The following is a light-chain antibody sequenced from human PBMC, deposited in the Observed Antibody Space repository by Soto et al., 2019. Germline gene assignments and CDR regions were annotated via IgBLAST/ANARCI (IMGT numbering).Light chain of an antibody. CDR3: QQYGNPRIT. CDR2: RTS. CDR1: QSISSN. Sequence: EIVMAQYPATLSVSPGEGATLSWRASQSISSNLAWYQQKPGQAPRLLMFRTSSRATGFPDRFSGSGSETDFTLTISRLEPEDFALYFCQQYGNPRITFGQGTRLEIK. V-gene: IGKV3-20*01. J-gene: IGKJ5*01.